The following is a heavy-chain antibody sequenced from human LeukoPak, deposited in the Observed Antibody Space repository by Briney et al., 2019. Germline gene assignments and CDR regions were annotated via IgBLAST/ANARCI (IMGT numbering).Heavy chain of an antibody. CDR1: GASISGYY. D-gene: IGHD1-26*01. V-gene: IGHV4-59*01. CDR3: AKSGGSYSYFYCYVDV. CDR2: IYFSGTT. J-gene: IGHJ6*03. Sequence: SETLSLTCTVSGASISGYYWSWIRQPPGKGLEWIGYIYFSGTTNYTPSLKSRVTMSVDTSKNQFSLKLTSVTAADTAVYYCAKSGGSYSYFYCYVDVWGKGTTVTVSS.